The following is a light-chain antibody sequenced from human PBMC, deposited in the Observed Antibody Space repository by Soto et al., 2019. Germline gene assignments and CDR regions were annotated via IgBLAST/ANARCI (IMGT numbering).Light chain of an antibody. CDR3: NSYTTSSTPDV. Sequence: QSALTQPASVSGSPGQSITISCTGTSSDVGAYNYVSWYQQHPGKAPKLMIYEVSNRPSGVSNRFSGSKSGNTASLTISGLQADDEADYYCNSYTTSSTPDVFGGGTKLNVL. CDR1: SSDVGAYNY. J-gene: IGLJ2*01. V-gene: IGLV2-14*01. CDR2: EVS.